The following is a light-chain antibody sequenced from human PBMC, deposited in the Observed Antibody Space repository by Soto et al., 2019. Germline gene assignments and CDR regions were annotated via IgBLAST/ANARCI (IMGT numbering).Light chain of an antibody. Sequence: QSAMTQPASVSGSPGQSITISCTGTSSDVGSYNLVSWYQQHPGKAPKLMISEVTKRPSGISARFSGSKSSNTASLTISGLQAEDESDYYCCSYAGSSTWVFGGGTKLTVL. J-gene: IGLJ3*02. V-gene: IGLV2-23*02. CDR1: SSDVGSYNL. CDR3: CSYAGSSTWV. CDR2: EVT.